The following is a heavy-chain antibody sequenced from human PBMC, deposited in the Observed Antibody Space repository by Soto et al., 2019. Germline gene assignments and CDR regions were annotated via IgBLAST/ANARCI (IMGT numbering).Heavy chain of an antibody. CDR3: AKDLWNIVATIMNYYYGMDV. Sequence: GGSLRLSCAASVFTFSSYAMSWVRQAPGKGLEWVSAISGSGGSTYYADSVKGRFTISRDNSKNTLYLQMNSLRAEDTAVYYCAKDLWNIVATIMNYYYGMDVWGQGTTVTVSS. CDR1: VFTFSSYA. CDR2: ISGSGGST. J-gene: IGHJ6*02. V-gene: IGHV3-23*01. D-gene: IGHD5-12*01.